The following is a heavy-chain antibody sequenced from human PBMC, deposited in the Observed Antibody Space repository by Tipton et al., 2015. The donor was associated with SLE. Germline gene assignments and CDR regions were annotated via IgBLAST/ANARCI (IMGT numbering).Heavy chain of an antibody. CDR1: GFTFSNAW. Sequence: GSLRLSCAASGFTFSNAWMSWVRQAPGKGLEWVGRIKSKTDGGTTDYAAPVKGRFTISRDDSKNTLYLQMNSLKTEDTAVYYCTPAVGIYGGSLGMDAFDIWGQGTMVTVSS. J-gene: IGHJ3*02. CDR2: IKSKTDGGTT. D-gene: IGHD4/OR15-4a*01. CDR3: TPAVGIYGGSLGMDAFDI. V-gene: IGHV3-15*01.